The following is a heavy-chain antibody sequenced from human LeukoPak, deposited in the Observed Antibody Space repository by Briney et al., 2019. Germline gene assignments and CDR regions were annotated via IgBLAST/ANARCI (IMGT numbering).Heavy chain of an antibody. D-gene: IGHD6-19*01. CDR1: GFTFSTYS. J-gene: IGHJ6*03. Sequence: PGGSLRLSCVASGFTFSTYSMIWVLQAPGKGLEWVSSISSTSTYIYYADSVKGRFTISRDNAKNSLYLQMNSLRVEDTAIYYCARDEGSDYYYYYMDVWGKGTTVTVSS. CDR3: ARDEGSDYYYYYMDV. CDR2: ISSTSTYI. V-gene: IGHV3-21*01.